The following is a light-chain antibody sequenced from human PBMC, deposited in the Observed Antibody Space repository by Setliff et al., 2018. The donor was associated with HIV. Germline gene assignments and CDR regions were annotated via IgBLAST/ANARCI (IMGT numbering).Light chain of an antibody. CDR3: QSYDSSLTGYV. J-gene: IGLJ1*01. CDR2: ANN. Sequence: QSALTQPPSVSGAPGQRVTIFCAGSSSNIGAPFDVHWYQQLPGTAPKLLIYANNNRPSGVPDRFSGSKSGTSASLAITGLQAEDEADYYCQSYDSSLTGYVFGTGTKVTVL. CDR1: SSNIGAPFD. V-gene: IGLV1-40*01.